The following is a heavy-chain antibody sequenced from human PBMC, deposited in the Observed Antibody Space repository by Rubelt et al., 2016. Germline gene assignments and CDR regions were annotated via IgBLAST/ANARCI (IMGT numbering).Heavy chain of an antibody. J-gene: IGHJ4*02. D-gene: IGHD3-3*01. V-gene: IGHV4-34*01. CDR2: ITPSGST. CDR3: VSPGKEEWFSFDY. Sequence: QVQLQQWGAGLLKPSETLSLTCAVYGGSFSGYYWSWIRQPPGKGLEWIGEITPSGSTNYNPSLKSRVPITLETSKTQISRRLSSVSAADTSVYYCVSPGKEEWFSFDYWGQGTLVTVSS. CDR1: GGSFSGYY.